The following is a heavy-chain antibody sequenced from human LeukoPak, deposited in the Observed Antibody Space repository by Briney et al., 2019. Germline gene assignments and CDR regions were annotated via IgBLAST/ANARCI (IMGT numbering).Heavy chain of an antibody. V-gene: IGHV3-9*01. D-gene: IGHD3-3*01. CDR3: AKTDSQGLPSDYFDY. J-gene: IGHJ4*02. CDR1: GFTFSSYA. CDR2: ISWNSGSI. Sequence: PGGSLRLSCAASGFTFSSYAMSWVRQAPGKGLEWVSGISWNSGSIGYADSVKGRFTISRDNAKNSLYLQMNSLRAEDTALYYCAKTDSQGLPSDYFDYWGQGTLVTVSS.